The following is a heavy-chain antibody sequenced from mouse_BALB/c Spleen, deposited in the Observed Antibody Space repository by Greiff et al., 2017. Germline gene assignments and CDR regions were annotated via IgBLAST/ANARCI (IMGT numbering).Heavy chain of an antibody. CDR1: GYSFTSYY. Sequence: LVESGPELMKPGASVKISCKASGYSFTSYYMHWVKQSHGKSLEWIGYIDPFNGGTSYNQKFKGKATLTVDKSSSTAYMHLSSLTSEDSAVYYCARFYYYGSSYGTYWGQGTLVTVSA. CDR3: ARFYYYGSSYGTY. J-gene: IGHJ3*01. CDR2: IDPFNGGT. V-gene: IGHV1S135*01. D-gene: IGHD1-1*01.